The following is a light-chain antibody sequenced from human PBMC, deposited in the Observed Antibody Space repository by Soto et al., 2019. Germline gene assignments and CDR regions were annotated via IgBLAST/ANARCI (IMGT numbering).Light chain of an antibody. J-gene: IGLJ3*02. CDR2: DSN. Sequence: QSVLTQPPSVSAAPGQKVTISCSGSSSNIGSNEVSWYQQLPGTAPKLLIYDSNDRPSGIPDRFSGSKSGTSATLGITGLQTGDEADYYCATWDSSLSAGVFGGGTKLTVL. V-gene: IGLV1-51*01. CDR3: ATWDSSLSAGV. CDR1: SSNIGSNE.